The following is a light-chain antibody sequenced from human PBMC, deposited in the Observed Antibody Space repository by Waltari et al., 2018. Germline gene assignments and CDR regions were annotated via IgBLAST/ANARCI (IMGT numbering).Light chain of an antibody. CDR1: QSVLYSSNNKNY. CDR3: QEYYSTPRT. J-gene: IGKJ4*01. CDR2: WAS. V-gene: IGKV4-1*01. Sequence: DIVMTQSPDSLAVSLGERATINCKSSQSVLYSSNNKNYLAWYQQKPGQPPKLLIYWASTRESGVPDRFRGSGSGTEFTLNISSLQAEDVAVYYCQEYYSTPRTFGGGTKVEIK.